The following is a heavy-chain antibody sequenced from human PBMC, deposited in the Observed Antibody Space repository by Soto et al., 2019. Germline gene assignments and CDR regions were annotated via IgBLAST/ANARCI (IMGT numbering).Heavy chain of an antibody. CDR2: IYSGGRT. CDR3: ARDTYDDY. D-gene: IGHD3-3*01. CDR1: GVTVSNNY. V-gene: IGHV3-66*01. Sequence: EVQLVESGGGLVQRGGSLRLSCTASGVTVSNNYMSWVRQAPGKGLDRVSVIYSGGRTYYADSVKGRFIISRDSSKNTLYLQMNSLRAEDTAVYYCARDTYDDYRGQGTLVTVSS. J-gene: IGHJ4*02.